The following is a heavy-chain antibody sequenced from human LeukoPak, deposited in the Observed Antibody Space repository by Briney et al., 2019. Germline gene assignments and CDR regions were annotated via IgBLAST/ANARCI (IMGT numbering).Heavy chain of an antibody. Sequence: GGSLRLSCAASGFTFSSYSMNWVRQAPGKGLEWVSSISSSSSYIYYADSVKGRFTISRDNAKNSLYLQMNSLRAEDTAVYYCARDRYDFWSGFDYWGQGTLVTVPS. CDR3: ARDRYDFWSGFDY. CDR1: GFTFSSYS. V-gene: IGHV3-21*01. D-gene: IGHD3-3*01. CDR2: ISSSSSYI. J-gene: IGHJ4*02.